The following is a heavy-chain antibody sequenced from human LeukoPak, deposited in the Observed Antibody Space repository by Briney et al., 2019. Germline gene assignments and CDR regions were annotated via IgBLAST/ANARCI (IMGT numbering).Heavy chain of an antibody. V-gene: IGHV4-34*01. J-gene: IGHJ5*02. CDR3: AVAGTPENWIDP. CDR2: INHSGST. D-gene: IGHD6-19*01. CDR1: GGSFSGYY. Sequence: SETLSLTCAVYGGSFSGYYWSWIRQPPGKGLEWIGEINHSGSTNYNPSLKSRVTISVDTSKNQFSLKLSSVTAAGTAVYYCAVAGTPENWIDPWGQGTLVTVSS.